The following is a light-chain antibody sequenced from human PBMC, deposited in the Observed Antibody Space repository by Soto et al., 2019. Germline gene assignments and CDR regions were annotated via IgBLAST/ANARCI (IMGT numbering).Light chain of an antibody. V-gene: IGKV3-15*01. CDR2: GAS. J-gene: IGKJ1*01. CDR1: QSVSRN. Sequence: EIVMTQSPATLSVSPGERATLSCRASQSVSRNLAWYQQKPGQAPRLLIYGASTRATGIPARFSGSGSGTEFTLTISSLQSENFAVYYCQQYNNLPTFGQGTKVEIK. CDR3: QQYNNLPT.